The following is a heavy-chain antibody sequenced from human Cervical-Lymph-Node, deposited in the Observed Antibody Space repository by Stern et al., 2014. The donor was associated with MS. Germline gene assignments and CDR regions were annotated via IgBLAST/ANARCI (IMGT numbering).Heavy chain of an antibody. CDR1: GYNFIDYY. V-gene: IGHV1-2*02. CDR3: TRGRGTLLYLH. Sequence: QVQLVQSGAALRKPGASVEVSCEASGYNFIDYYIHWVRQAPGQGLEWVGWINPHTGDTRYAQKFLGRVAMTRDTSINTAYLELNSLPSDDTAFYYCTRGRGTLLYLHWGQGTLITVSS. J-gene: IGHJ4*02. CDR2: INPHTGDT. D-gene: IGHD2-15*01.